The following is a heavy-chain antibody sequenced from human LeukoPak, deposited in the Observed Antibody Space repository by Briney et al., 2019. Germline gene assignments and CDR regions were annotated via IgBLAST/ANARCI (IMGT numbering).Heavy chain of an antibody. V-gene: IGHV3-23*01. CDR2: ISGSGGNT. J-gene: IGHJ4*02. Sequence: GGSLRLSCAASGFTFSSYAMSWVRQAPGEGLEWVAAISGSGGNTYYADSVKGRFTISRDNSKNTLYLQMNSLRAEDTAVYYCGSDGGYGQTDYWGQGTLVTVSS. CDR3: GSDGGYGQTDY. CDR1: GFTFSSYA. D-gene: IGHD5-12*01.